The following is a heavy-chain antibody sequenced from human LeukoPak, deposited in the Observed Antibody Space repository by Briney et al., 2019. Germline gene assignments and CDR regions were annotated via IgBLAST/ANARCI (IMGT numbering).Heavy chain of an antibody. CDR3: AREAYYYDSSGYSLSDY. Sequence: GGSLRLSCAASGFTFSSYSMNWVRQAPGKGLEWVSSISSSSSYIYYADSVKGRFTISRDNAKNSLYLQMNSLRAEDTAVYYCAREAYYYDSSGYSLSDYWGQGTLVTVSS. J-gene: IGHJ4*02. CDR2: ISSSSSYI. D-gene: IGHD3-22*01. V-gene: IGHV3-21*01. CDR1: GFTFSSYS.